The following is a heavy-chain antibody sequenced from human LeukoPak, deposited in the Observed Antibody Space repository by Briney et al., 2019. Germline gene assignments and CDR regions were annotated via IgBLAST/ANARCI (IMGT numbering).Heavy chain of an antibody. CDR3: AKRAVSQMDAFDI. Sequence: AGGSLRLSCAASGFTFSSYGMHWVRQAPGKGLEWVAVISYDGSNKYYADSVKGRFTISRDNSKNTLYLQMNSLRAEDTAVYYCAKRAVSQMDAFDIWGQGTMVTVSS. V-gene: IGHV3-30*18. CDR2: ISYDGSNK. CDR1: GFTFSSYG. J-gene: IGHJ3*02. D-gene: IGHD4-17*01.